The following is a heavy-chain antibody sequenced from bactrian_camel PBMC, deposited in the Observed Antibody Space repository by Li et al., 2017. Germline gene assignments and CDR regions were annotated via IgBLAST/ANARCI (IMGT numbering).Heavy chain of an antibody. V-gene: IGHV3S55*01. CDR2: IHRGGGT. Sequence: HVQLVESGGGSVQAGGSLRLSCAASGLTGSRTYMAWFRQAPGKEREGVVHIHRGGGTLYADSVKGRFTISKGNTKNSLRLQMNALEPADTATYYCAADPRRATCLYASTYDVYNMDYWGKGTQVTVS. J-gene: IGHJ7*01. D-gene: IGHD1*01. CDR1: GLTGSRTY.